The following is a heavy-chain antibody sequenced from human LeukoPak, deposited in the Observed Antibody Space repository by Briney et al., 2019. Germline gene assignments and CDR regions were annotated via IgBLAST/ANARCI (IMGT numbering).Heavy chain of an antibody. D-gene: IGHD2-21*02. CDR2: IYPSGST. CDR1: GGSISSYY. Sequence: SETLSLTCTVSGGSISSYYWSWIRQPAGKGLEWIGRIYPSGSTNYNPSLKSRVTMSVDTSNNQFSLKLSSVTAADTAVYYCARDAYCGGDCYHGMDVWGQGTTVTVSS. J-gene: IGHJ6*02. V-gene: IGHV4-4*07. CDR3: ARDAYCGGDCYHGMDV.